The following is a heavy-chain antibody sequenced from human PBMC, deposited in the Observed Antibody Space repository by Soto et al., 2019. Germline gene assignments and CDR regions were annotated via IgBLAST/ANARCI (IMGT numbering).Heavy chain of an antibody. J-gene: IGHJ6*03. D-gene: IGHD1-26*01. CDR2: ISSSSSTI. V-gene: IGHV3-48*01. Sequence: GGSLRLSCAAPRFPFRSYSMNCARQAPGKGLEWVSYISSSSSTIYYADSAKGRFTISRDNAKNSLYLQMNSLRAEDTAVYYCARDYIPEALPNHHSYYYYMDVWGKGT. CDR3: ARDYIPEALPNHHSYYYYMDV. CDR1: RFPFRSYS.